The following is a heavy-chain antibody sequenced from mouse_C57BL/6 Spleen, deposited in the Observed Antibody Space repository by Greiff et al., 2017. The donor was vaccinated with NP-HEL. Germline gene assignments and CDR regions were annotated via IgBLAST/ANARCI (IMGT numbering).Heavy chain of an antibody. D-gene: IGHD3-2*02. J-gene: IGHJ4*01. CDR1: GYTFTSYW. V-gene: IGHV1-69*01. CDR2: IDPSDSYT. Sequence: QVQLQQPGAELVMPGASVKLSCKASGYTFTSYWMHWVKQRPGQGLEWIGEIDPSDSYTNYKPKFKGKSTLTVDKSSRTAYLQLSRLTSEDSAVYYCARGQLRLRAMDYWGQGTSVTVSS. CDR3: ARGQLRLRAMDY.